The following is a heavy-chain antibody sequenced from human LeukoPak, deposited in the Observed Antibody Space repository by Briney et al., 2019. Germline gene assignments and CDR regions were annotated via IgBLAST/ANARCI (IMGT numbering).Heavy chain of an antibody. V-gene: IGHV4-59*01. CDR2: IYYSGST. J-gene: IGHJ6*03. D-gene: IGHD3-10*01. CDR1: GGSISSYY. CDR3: ARDRGGAYYYMDV. Sequence: SETPSLTCTVSGGSISSYYWSWIRQPPGKGLEWIGYIYYSGSTNYNPSLKSRVTISVDTSKNQFSLKLSSVTAADTAVYYCARDRGGAYYYMDVWGKGTTVTISS.